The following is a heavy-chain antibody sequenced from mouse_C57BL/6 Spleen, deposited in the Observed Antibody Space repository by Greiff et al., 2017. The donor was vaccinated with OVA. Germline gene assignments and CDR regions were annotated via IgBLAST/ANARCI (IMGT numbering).Heavy chain of an antibody. Sequence: EVKLMESGGGLVQPGESLKLSCESNEYEFPSHDMSWVRKTPEKRLELVAAINSDGGSTYYPDTMERRFIISRDNTKKTLYLQMSSLRSEDTALYYCARRSPTVQPYWYFDVWGTGTTVTVSS. CDR1: EYEFPSHD. J-gene: IGHJ1*03. CDR2: INSDGGST. V-gene: IGHV5-2*01. D-gene: IGHD1-1*01. CDR3: ARRSPTVQPYWYFDV.